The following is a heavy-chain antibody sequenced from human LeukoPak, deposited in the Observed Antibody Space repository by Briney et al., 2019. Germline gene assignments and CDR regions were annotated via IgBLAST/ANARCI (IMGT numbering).Heavy chain of an antibody. CDR2: IRSKANSYAT. D-gene: IGHD1-1*01. Sequence: GGSLRLSGAASGFTFSGSAMHWVRQASGKGLEWVGRIRSKANSYATAYAASVQGRFTISRDYSKNTAYLQMNSLKTEDTAVYYCTTPSGATGTTVHWGQGTLVTVSS. J-gene: IGHJ4*02. V-gene: IGHV3-73*01. CDR3: TTPSGATGTTVH. CDR1: GFTFSGSA.